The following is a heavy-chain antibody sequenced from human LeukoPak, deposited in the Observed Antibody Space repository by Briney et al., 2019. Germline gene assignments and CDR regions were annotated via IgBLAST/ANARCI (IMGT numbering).Heavy chain of an antibody. CDR2: IYHSGST. J-gene: IGHJ4*02. Sequence: SETLSLTCAVSGYSISSGYYWGWTRQPPGKGLEWIGSIYHSGSTYYNPSLKSRVTISVDTSKNQFSLKLSSVTAADTAVYYCARVHQEGQWLVLDYWGQGTLVTVSS. CDR1: GYSISSGYY. CDR3: ARVHQEGQWLVLDY. V-gene: IGHV4-38-2*01. D-gene: IGHD6-19*01.